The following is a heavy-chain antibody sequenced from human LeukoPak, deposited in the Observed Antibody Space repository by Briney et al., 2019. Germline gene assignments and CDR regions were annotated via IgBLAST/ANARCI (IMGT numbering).Heavy chain of an antibody. D-gene: IGHD3-22*01. CDR1: GGSISSYY. CDR2: IYYSGST. J-gene: IGHJ3*02. Sequence: SETLSLTCTVSGGSISSYYWSWIRQPPVKGLEWIGYIYYSGSTNYNPSLKSRVTISVDTSKNQFSLKLSSVTAADTAVYYCARDGYDSSGYYYAFDIWGQGTMVTVSS. CDR3: ARDGYDSSGYYYAFDI. V-gene: IGHV4-59*01.